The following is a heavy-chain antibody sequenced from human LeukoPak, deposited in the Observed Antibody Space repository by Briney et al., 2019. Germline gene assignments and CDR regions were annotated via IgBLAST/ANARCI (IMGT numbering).Heavy chain of an antibody. Sequence: GGSLRLSCAASGSTFDDYGMSWVRQAPGKGLEWVSGINWNGGSTGYADSVKGRFTISRDNAKNSLYLQMNSLRAEDTALYYCARDPCSGGSCQIFDYWGQGTLVTVSS. J-gene: IGHJ4*02. CDR2: INWNGGST. D-gene: IGHD2-15*01. V-gene: IGHV3-20*04. CDR3: ARDPCSGGSCQIFDY. CDR1: GSTFDDYG.